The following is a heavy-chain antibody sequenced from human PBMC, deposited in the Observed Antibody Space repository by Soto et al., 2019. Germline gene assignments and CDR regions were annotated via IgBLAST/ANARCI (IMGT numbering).Heavy chain of an antibody. V-gene: IGHV1-69*02. CDR3: SRAGYCSGGSCYPGYWYFDL. Sequence: SVKVSCKASGGTFSSYTISWVRQAPGQGLEWMGRIIPILGIANYAQKFQGRVTITADKSTSTAYMELSSLRSEDTAVYYCSRAGYCSGGSCYPGYWYFDLWGRGTLVTVSS. CDR2: IIPILGIA. CDR1: GGTFSSYT. D-gene: IGHD2-15*01. J-gene: IGHJ2*01.